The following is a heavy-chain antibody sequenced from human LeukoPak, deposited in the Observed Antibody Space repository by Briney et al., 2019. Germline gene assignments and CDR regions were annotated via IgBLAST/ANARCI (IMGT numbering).Heavy chain of an antibody. CDR1: GFTFSSYG. Sequence: GTSLRLSCAASGFTFSSYGMHWVRQAPGKGLEWVAVIWYDGSNKYYADSVKGRFTISRDTPKNTLYLQMNSLRAEDTAVYYCARDRSVRYFDYWGQGALVTASS. J-gene: IGHJ4*02. CDR3: ARDRSVRYFDY. CDR2: IWYDGSNK. D-gene: IGHD2-15*01. V-gene: IGHV3-33*01.